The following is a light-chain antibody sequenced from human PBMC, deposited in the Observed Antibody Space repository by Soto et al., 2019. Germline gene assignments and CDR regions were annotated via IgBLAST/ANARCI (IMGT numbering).Light chain of an antibody. V-gene: IGKV3-15*01. CDR3: QQYNNLPSWT. Sequence: EIVMTQAPATMSVSPGERATLSCRASQSISSNLAWYQQKPGQAPRLLMFRTSSRATGFPARFSGSGSGTEFNLTISSLQSEDFAVYYCQQYNNLPSWTFGQGTKV. CDR1: QSISSN. CDR2: RTS. J-gene: IGKJ1*01.